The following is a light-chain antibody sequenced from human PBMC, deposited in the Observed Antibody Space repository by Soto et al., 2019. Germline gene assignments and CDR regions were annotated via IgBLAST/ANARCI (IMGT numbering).Light chain of an antibody. J-gene: IGKJ5*01. Sequence: EIVLTQSPATLSLSTGDRAALSCKGSHSVHNFLAWYQQKPGQAPRLLIYGASTRAAGIPARFSGSGSGTDFTLTISSLEPEDFAVYYCQQRSNWPPITFGQGTRLEIK. CDR3: QQRSNWPPIT. CDR1: HSVHNF. V-gene: IGKV3-11*01. CDR2: GAS.